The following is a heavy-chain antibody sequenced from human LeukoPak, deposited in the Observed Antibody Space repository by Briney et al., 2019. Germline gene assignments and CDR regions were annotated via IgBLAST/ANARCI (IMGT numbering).Heavy chain of an antibody. CDR1: GGTFSSYA. J-gene: IGHJ4*02. CDR2: IIPILGIA. CDR3: AGDPRAAAGTRGDY. V-gene: IGHV1-69*04. D-gene: IGHD6-13*01. Sequence: WASVKVSCKASGGTFSSYAISWVRQAPGQGLEWMGRIIPILGIANYAQKFQGRVTITADKSTSTAYMELSSLRSEDPAVYYCAGDPRAAAGTRGDYWGQGTLVTVSS.